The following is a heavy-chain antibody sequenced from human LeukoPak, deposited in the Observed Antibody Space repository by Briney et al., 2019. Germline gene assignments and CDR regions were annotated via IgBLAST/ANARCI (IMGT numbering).Heavy chain of an antibody. CDR3: AKDGAYGDYLYYFDY. D-gene: IGHD4-17*01. Sequence: GGSLRLSCAASGFSFSSYGMHWVRQAPGKGLEWVAFIRYDGSNKYYADSVKGRFTISRDNSKNTLYLQMNSLRAEDTAVYYCAKDGAYGDYLYYFDYWGQETLVTVSS. J-gene: IGHJ4*02. V-gene: IGHV3-30*02. CDR2: IRYDGSNK. CDR1: GFSFSSYG.